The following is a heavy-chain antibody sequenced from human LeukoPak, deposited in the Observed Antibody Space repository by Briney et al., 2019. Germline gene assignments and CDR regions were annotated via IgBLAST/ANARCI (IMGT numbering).Heavy chain of an antibody. V-gene: IGHV3-48*03. CDR2: ITSSGSTI. Sequence: GGSLRLSCAASGFTFSSFEMNWVRQAPGKGLEWVSYITSSGSTIYYADSVKGRFTISRDNSKNTLYLQMNSLRAEDTAVYYCAKDKGPIAVADGWGQGTLVTVSS. CDR1: GFTFSSFE. CDR3: AKDKGPIAVADG. J-gene: IGHJ4*02. D-gene: IGHD6-19*01.